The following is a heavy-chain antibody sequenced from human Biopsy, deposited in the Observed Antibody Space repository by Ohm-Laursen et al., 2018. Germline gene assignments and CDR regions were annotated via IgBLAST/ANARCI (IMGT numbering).Heavy chain of an antibody. V-gene: IGHV4-59*08. D-gene: IGHD6-19*01. CDR2: IDYRGST. CDR1: SGSISSYY. CDR3: ATTTMDTSGWFGNYFDS. J-gene: IGHJ4*02. Sequence: TLSLICTVSSGSISSYYWSWIRQPPGKGLEWIGYIDYRGSTKYNPSLRSRVTMSIDTSRNQFSLKLSSVTAADTAVYYCATTTMDTSGWFGNYFDSWGQGTLVTVSA.